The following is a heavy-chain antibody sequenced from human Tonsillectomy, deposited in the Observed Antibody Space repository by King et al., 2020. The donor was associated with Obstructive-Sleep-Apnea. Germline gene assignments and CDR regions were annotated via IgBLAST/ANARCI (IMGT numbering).Heavy chain of an antibody. V-gene: IGHV4-4*02. CDR3: ARAPGPGYCSEGSCYNWFDP. J-gene: IGHJ5*02. D-gene: IGHD2-15*01. CDR2: IYHNVRT. CDR1: GGSIRISNW. Sequence: VQLQESGPGLVKPSGTLSLTCTVSGGSIRISNWWSWVRQSPGKGLEWIGEIYHNVRTTYRPSLRSRLTISVDKSKNQFSLKLTSVTAADTAIYYCARAPGPGYCSEGSCYNWFDPWGQGTQVTVAS.